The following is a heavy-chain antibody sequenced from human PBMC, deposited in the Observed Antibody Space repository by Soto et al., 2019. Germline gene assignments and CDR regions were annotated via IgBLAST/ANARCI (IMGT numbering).Heavy chain of an antibody. CDR3: AKDRSTMRWFDP. J-gene: IGHJ5*02. D-gene: IGHD1-1*01. CDR1: GASVRSYH. CDR2: VQMSGTT. V-gene: IGHV4-4*07. Sequence: QVRLQESGPGLVKPSETLSLTCAVSGASVRSYHWSWIRQAAGKGLEWIGRVQMSGTTNYNPSLKTRVTMSLDTSKNAVSLRMTSVTAADTAVYFCAKDRSTMRWFDPWGQGILVTVSS.